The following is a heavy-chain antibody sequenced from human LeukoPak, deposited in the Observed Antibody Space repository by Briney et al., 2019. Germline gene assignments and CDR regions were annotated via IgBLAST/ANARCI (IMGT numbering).Heavy chain of an antibody. Sequence: GGSLRLSCAASGFTFSSYSMNWVRQAPGKGLEWVSSISSSSSYIYYADSVKGRFTISRDNAKNPLYLQMNSLRAEDTAVYYCARARYCSSTSCYTPDYWGQGTLVTVSS. D-gene: IGHD2-2*02. J-gene: IGHJ4*02. CDR3: ARARYCSSTSCYTPDY. V-gene: IGHV3-21*01. CDR2: ISSSSSYI. CDR1: GFTFSSYS.